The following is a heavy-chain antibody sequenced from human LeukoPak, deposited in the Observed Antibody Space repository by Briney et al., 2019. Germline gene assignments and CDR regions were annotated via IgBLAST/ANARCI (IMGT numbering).Heavy chain of an antibody. J-gene: IGHJ5*02. CDR2: IYYTGRT. Sequence: PSETLSLTCNVSGGSISTYYWSWIRQPPGKGLEWIAYIYYTGRTDYNPSLKSRVTMSVDTSKNQFSLKLSSVTAADTAVYYCARDSSWTTGSPFDPWGQGTLVTVSS. CDR1: GGSISTYY. D-gene: IGHD2-8*02. CDR3: ARDSSWTTGSPFDP. V-gene: IGHV4-59*12.